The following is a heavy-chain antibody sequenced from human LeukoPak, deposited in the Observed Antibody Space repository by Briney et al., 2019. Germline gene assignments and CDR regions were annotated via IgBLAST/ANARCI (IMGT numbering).Heavy chain of an antibody. CDR3: AIPPLGSGSYYEAFDI. Sequence: GASVKVSCKASGGTFSSYAISWVRQAPGQGLEWMGGIIPIFGTANYAQKFQGRVTITADESTSTAYMELSSLRSEGTAVYYCAIPPLGSGSYYEAFDIWGQGTMVTVSS. CDR1: GGTFSSYA. V-gene: IGHV1-69*13. J-gene: IGHJ3*02. D-gene: IGHD1-26*01. CDR2: IIPIFGTA.